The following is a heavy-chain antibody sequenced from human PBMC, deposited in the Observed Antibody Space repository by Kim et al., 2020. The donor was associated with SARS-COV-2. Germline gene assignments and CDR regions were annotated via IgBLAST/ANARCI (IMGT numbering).Heavy chain of an antibody. CDR2: ISYDGSDK. D-gene: IGHD6-19*01. J-gene: IGHJ4*02. CDR3: ARDPKTGYGSGWYLDY. CDR1: GFTFSGYA. Sequence: GGSLRLSCAASGFTFSGYAMHWVRQAPGKGLEWVAIISYDGSDKYYADSVKGRFTISRDNSKSTLSLQMNSLRTEDTAVYYCARDPKTGYGSGWYLDYWGQGALATVSS. V-gene: IGHV3-30*04.